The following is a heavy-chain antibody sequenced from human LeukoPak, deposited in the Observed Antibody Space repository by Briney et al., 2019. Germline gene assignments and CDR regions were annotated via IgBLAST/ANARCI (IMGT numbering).Heavy chain of an antibody. CDR3: ARVEWMIGAFDI. V-gene: IGHV3-48*02. D-gene: IGHD3-22*01. CDR1: GFTFSTYS. J-gene: IGHJ3*02. Sequence: GGSLRLSCAASGFTFSTYSMNWVRQAPGKGLEWVSYITSSSSTIYYADSVRGRFTISRDNDKNSLYLQMNSLRDEDTAVYYCARVEWMIGAFDIWGQGTMVTVSA. CDR2: ITSSSSTI.